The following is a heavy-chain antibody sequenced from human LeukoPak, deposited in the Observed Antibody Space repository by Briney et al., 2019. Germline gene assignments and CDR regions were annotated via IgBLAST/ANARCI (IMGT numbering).Heavy chain of an antibody. J-gene: IGHJ4*02. D-gene: IGHD3-22*01. CDR1: GYTFTNNF. CDR2: INPSGENT. CDR3: ATKISRGRYYYDSSVFSTFDY. V-gene: IGHV1-46*01. Sequence: ASVNVSCKASGYTFTNNFMHWVRQAPGQGREGMGIINPSGENTWHAQKLQGRFTITADKSTSTAYMELSNLTSEDTAVYYCATKISRGRYYYDSSVFSTFDYWGQGTLVTVSS.